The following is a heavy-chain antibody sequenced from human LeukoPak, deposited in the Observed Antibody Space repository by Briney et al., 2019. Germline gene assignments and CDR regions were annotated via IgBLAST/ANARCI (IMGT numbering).Heavy chain of an antibody. CDR2: ISSSGSTI. D-gene: IGHD3-3*02. CDR3: ARVGAFCFDY. CDR1: GFTFSSYE. J-gene: IGHJ4*02. V-gene: IGHV3-48*03. Sequence: HSGGSLRLSCAASGFTFSSYEMNWVRQAPGKGLEWLSYISSSGSTISYADSVKGRFTISRDNAKNSLYLQMNSLRAEDTAVYYCARVGAFCFDYWGQGTLVTVSS.